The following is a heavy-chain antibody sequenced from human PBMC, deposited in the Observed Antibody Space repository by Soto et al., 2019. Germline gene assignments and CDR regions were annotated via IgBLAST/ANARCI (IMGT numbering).Heavy chain of an antibody. CDR2: IYYSGGA. D-gene: IGHD1-26*01. J-gene: IGHJ4*02. V-gene: IGHV4-34*11. Sequence: PSETLSLTCAVYGGSFSGYYWSWIRQPPGKGLEWIGYIYYSGGAYYNPSLMSRATISVDTSKNQFSLKLISVTAADTAVYYCATGSKSDFDYWGQGTQVTVSS. CDR1: GGSFSGYY. CDR3: ATGSKSDFDY.